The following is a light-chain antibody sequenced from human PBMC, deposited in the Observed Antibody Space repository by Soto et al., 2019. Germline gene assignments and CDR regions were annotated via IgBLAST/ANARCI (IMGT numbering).Light chain of an antibody. J-gene: IGLJ2*01. V-gene: IGLV8-61*01. Sequence: QAVVTQEPSVSVSPGGTVTLTCGLSSGSVSTRYYPSWYQQTPGQAPRTPIYSTNTRSSGDPDRFSGSILGNKAALTSTGAREDDESDYYCVLYMGSGIVVFGGGTKLTVL. CDR2: STN. CDR3: VLYMGSGIVV. CDR1: SGSVSTRYY.